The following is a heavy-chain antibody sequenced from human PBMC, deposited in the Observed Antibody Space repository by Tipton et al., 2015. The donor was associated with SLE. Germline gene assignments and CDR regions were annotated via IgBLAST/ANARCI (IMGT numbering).Heavy chain of an antibody. CDR2: ISWSSGTV. Sequence: SLRLSCEASGFTFEESAMHWVRQAPGKGLEWVSGISWSSGTVAYADSVKGRFIISRDNARNSLYLQMNSLRAEDTALYYCTKDSHYDFPPESAFYAWGQGTMVTVSS. CDR3: TKDSHYDFPPESAFYA. J-gene: IGHJ3*01. V-gene: IGHV3-9*01. CDR1: GFTFEESA. D-gene: IGHD3-3*01.